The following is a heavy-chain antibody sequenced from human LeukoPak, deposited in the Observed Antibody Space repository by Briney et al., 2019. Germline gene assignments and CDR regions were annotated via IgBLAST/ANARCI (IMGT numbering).Heavy chain of an antibody. CDR1: GGSVSTGSYY. J-gene: IGHJ4*02. CDR2: IYYSGST. CDR3: ARDKTFEVVNYFNY. D-gene: IGHD3-3*01. V-gene: IGHV4-39*07. Sequence: PSETLSLTCTVSGGSVSTGSYYWGWIRQPPGKGLEWIGSIYYSGSTYYNPSLKSRITISLDTSKNQFSLKLSSVTATDTAVYYCARDKTFEVVNYFNYWGQGTLVTVSS.